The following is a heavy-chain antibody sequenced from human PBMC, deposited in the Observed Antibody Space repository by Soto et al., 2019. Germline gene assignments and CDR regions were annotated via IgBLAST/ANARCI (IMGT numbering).Heavy chain of an antibody. D-gene: IGHD2-15*01. J-gene: IGHJ5*02. Sequence: HPGGSLRLSCAASGFSFSTYAMTWVRQAPGKGLEWVSGISGNSGSTYYADSVKGRFTVSRDNSKNTVYLQMNSLRGDDTAVYYCAKVSVVVLAAGDWFDPWGQGTLVTVSS. CDR2: ISGNSGST. V-gene: IGHV3-23*01. CDR1: GFSFSTYA. CDR3: AKVSVVVLAAGDWFDP.